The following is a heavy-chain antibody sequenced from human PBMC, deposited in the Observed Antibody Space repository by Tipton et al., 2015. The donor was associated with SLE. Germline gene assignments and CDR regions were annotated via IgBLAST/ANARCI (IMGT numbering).Heavy chain of an antibody. CDR3: AREVSNNHYYHWYYYYGMDV. CDR2: INSDGSST. Sequence: SLRLSCAASGFTFRSYWMHWVRQAPGKGLVWVSRINSDGSSTSYADSVKGRFTISRDNAKNTLYLQMNSLRAEDTAVYYCAREVSNNHYYHWYYYYGMDVWGQGTTVTVSS. J-gene: IGHJ6*02. D-gene: IGHD1-20*01. CDR1: GFTFRSYW. V-gene: IGHV3-74*01.